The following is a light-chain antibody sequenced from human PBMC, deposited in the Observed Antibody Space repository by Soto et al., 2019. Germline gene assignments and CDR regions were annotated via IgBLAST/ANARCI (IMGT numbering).Light chain of an antibody. Sequence: DIQMTQSPSSLSASVGDRVTITCRASQSISSYLNWYQQKPGKAPKLLIYAASSLQSGVPSRFSGSGYGKDFTLTISCLQSEDFATYYCQPYYSFPQTFGKGNK. CDR3: QPYYSFPQT. V-gene: IGKV1-39*01. J-gene: IGKJ1*01. CDR1: QSISSY. CDR2: AAS.